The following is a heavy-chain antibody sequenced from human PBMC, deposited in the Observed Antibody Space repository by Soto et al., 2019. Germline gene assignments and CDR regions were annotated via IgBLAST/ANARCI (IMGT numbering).Heavy chain of an antibody. CDR1: GASISAYA. CDR2: LYNSANT. V-gene: IGHV4-4*07. Sequence: PSETLSLTCTVSGASISAYAWSWIRQPAGKGLEWIGRLYNSANTNYNPSFKSRLTMSAYTSKNQFSLKLSSVTAADTAVYYCARGRYSSGWYVVDYWGQGTLVTVSS. CDR3: ARGRYSSGWYVVDY. D-gene: IGHD6-19*01. J-gene: IGHJ4*02.